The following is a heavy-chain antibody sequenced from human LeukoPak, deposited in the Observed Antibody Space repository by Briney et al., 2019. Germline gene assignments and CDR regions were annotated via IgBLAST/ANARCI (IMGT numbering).Heavy chain of an antibody. J-gene: IGHJ4*02. CDR1: GRSISSGGYY. Sequence: PSQTLSLTCTVSGRSISSGGYYWSWIRQHPGKVLEWNGHIYYSGSTYYNPSLKSRVTISVDTSKNQFSLKLSSVTAADTAVYYCASSRLIAGYSYGSGITADYWGQGTLVTVSS. D-gene: IGHD5-18*01. CDR2: IYYSGST. V-gene: IGHV4-31*03. CDR3: ASSRLIAGYSYGSGITADY.